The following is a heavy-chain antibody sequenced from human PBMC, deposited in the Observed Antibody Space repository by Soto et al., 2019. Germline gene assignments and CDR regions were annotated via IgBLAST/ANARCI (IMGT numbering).Heavy chain of an antibody. J-gene: IGHJ4*02. D-gene: IGHD3-3*01. CDR3: ARTHVLRFLEWLSLLDY. V-gene: IGHV3-23*01. CDR2: ISGSGGST. CDR1: GFTFSSYA. Sequence: EVQLLESGGGLVQPGGSLRLSCAASGFTFSSYAMSWVRQAPGKGLEWVSAISGSGGSTYYADSVKGRFTISRDNSKNTLHLQMNSLRAEDTAVYYCARTHVLRFLEWLSLLDYWGQGTLVTVSS.